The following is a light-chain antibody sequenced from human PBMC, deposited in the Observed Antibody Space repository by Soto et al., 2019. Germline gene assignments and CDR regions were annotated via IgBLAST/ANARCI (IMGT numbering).Light chain of an antibody. Sequence: QSALTQPASVSGSPGQSITISCTGTSSDVGNYNYVSWYQQHPGKAPKLMIYDVSNRPSGVSNRFSGSKSGTTASLTISGLQAEDEANYYCSSYTSSNTLVFGGGTKLTVL. CDR3: SSYTSSNTLV. V-gene: IGLV2-14*01. CDR1: SSDVGNYNY. J-gene: IGLJ2*01. CDR2: DVS.